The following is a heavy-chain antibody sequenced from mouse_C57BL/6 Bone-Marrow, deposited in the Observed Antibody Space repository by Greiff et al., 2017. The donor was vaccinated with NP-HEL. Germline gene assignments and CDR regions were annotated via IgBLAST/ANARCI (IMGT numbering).Heavy chain of an antibody. CDR1: GYAFSSSW. CDR2: IYPGDGDT. J-gene: IGHJ2*01. D-gene: IGHD2-5*01. V-gene: IGHV1-82*01. CDR3: ARSNYEDY. Sequence: VQLQQSGPELVKPGASVKISCKTSGYAFSSSWMNWVKQRPGKGLEWIGRIYPGDGDTNYNGKFKGKATLTADKSSSTAYMQLSSLTSEDSAVYFCARSNYEDYWGQGTTLTVSS.